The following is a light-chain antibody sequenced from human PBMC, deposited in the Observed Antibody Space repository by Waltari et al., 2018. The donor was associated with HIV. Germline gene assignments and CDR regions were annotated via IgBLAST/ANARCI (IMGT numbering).Light chain of an antibody. J-gene: IGKJ1*01. CDR2: GAS. CDR3: QQYNNWPPWT. CDR1: QSVSSN. Sequence: ERGMTQSPATRTCSPGERATLSCRASQSVSSNLAWYQQKPGQAPRLLLYGASPRATGLPARFSGSGSGTEFTLTIRSLQSEDFAVYYCQQYNNWPPWTFGQGTKVEIK. V-gene: IGKV3-15*01.